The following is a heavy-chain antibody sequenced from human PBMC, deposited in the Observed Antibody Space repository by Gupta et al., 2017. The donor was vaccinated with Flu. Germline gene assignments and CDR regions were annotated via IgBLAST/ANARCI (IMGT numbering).Heavy chain of an antibody. V-gene: IGHV3-33*01. CDR2: IWYDGSNR. J-gene: IGHJ4*02. CDR3: PRIDLPVAKDYFDY. Sequence: EWEAVIWYDGSNRYYADCVKGRFTISRDNSKNTLDLQLNSLTADDTTKYYCPRIDLPVAKDYFDYLGAGNLLTVSS. D-gene: IGHD6-19*01.